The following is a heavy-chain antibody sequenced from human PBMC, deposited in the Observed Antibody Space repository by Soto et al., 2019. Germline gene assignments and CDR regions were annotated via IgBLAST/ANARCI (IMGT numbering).Heavy chain of an antibody. CDR3: ARDYGDSLYYYYYGMDV. D-gene: IGHD4-17*01. V-gene: IGHV1-18*04. J-gene: IGHJ6*02. Sequence: GASVKVSCKASGYTFTSYGISWVRQAPGQGLEWMGWISAYNGNTNYAQKLQGRVTMTTDTSTSTAYMELRSLRSDDTAVYYCARDYGDSLYYYYYGMDVWGQGTTVTVSS. CDR1: GYTFTSYG. CDR2: ISAYNGNT.